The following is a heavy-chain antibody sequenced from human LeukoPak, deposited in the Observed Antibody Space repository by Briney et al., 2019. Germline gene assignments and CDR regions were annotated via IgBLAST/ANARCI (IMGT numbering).Heavy chain of an antibody. D-gene: IGHD4-11*01. J-gene: IGHJ3*02. CDR3: AARTEELDYSNLNDAFDI. Sequence: SETLSLTCTVSGGSISSYYWSWIRQPPGKGLEWIGYIYYSGSTNYNPSLKSRVTISVDTSKNQFSLKLSSVTAADTAVYYCAARTEELDYSNLNDAFDIWGQGTMVTVSS. CDR2: IYYSGST. CDR1: GGSISSYY. V-gene: IGHV4-59*01.